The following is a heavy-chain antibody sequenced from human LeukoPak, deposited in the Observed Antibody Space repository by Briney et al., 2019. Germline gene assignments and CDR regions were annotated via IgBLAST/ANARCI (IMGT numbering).Heavy chain of an antibody. D-gene: IGHD3-22*01. J-gene: IGHJ3*02. Sequence: ASVKVSCKASGGTFSSYTISWVRQAPGQGLEWMGRIIPILGIANYAQKFQGRVTITTDESTSTAYMELSSLRSEDTAVYYCARGVTMIVVDAFDIWGQGTMVTVSS. CDR2: IIPILGIA. CDR1: GGTFSSYT. V-gene: IGHV1-69*16. CDR3: ARGVTMIVVDAFDI.